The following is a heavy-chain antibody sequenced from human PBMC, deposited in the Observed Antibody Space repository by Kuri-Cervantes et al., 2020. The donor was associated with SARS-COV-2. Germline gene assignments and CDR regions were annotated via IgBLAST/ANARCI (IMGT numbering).Heavy chain of an antibody. CDR2: IYYSGST. V-gene: IGHV4-38-2*02. D-gene: IGHD3-16*01. CDR3: ARVRLCFDY. CDR1: GYSISSGHC. Sequence: SETLSLTCSVSGYSISSGHCWGWIRQPPGKGLEWIGSIYYSGSTYYNPSLKSRVTISVDTSKNQFSLKLSSVTAADTAVYYCARVRLCFDYWGQGTLVTVSS. J-gene: IGHJ4*02.